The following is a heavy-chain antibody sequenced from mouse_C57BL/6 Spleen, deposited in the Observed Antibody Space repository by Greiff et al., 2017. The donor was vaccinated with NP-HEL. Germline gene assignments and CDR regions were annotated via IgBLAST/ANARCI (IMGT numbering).Heavy chain of an antibody. J-gene: IGHJ2*01. Sequence: QVQLQQSGAELARPGASVKLSCKASGYTFTSYGIRWVKQRTGQGLEWIGEIYPRSGNTYYNEKFKGKATLTADKSSSTAYMELRSLTSEDSAVYFCESGDYGSSNGYFDYWGQGTTLTVSS. CDR1: GYTFTSYG. V-gene: IGHV1-81*01. CDR3: ESGDYGSSNGYFDY. D-gene: IGHD1-1*01. CDR2: IYPRSGNT.